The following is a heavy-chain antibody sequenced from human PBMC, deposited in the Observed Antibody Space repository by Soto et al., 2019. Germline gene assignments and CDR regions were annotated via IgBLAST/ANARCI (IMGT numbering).Heavy chain of an antibody. V-gene: IGHV4-31*03. Sequence: QVQLQESGPGLVQPSQTLSLTCSVSGDSVSSGGAYWSWIRQLPGKGLEWIGYLYYGGSANYTPSIKSRLTISLDTSKNQFSLKLKSVTAAETAVYYCARIKSRYYKIISSSFDYWGRGTLVTVSS. CDR1: GDSVSSGGAY. D-gene: IGHD3-10*01. CDR3: ARIKSRYYKIISSSFDY. CDR2: LYYGGSA. J-gene: IGHJ4*02.